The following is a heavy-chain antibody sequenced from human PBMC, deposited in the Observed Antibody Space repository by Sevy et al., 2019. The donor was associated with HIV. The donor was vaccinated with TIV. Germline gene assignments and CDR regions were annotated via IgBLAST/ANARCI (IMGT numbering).Heavy chain of an antibody. CDR1: GGTFSSYA. CDR3: ASGGNTEHFDY. D-gene: IGHD1-1*01. V-gene: IGHV1-69*13. Sequence: SSVKVSCKASGGTFSSYAISWVRQAPGQGLGWMGGIIPIFGTANYAQKFQGRVTITADESTSTAYMELSSLGSEDTAVYYCASGGNTEHFDYWGQGTLVTVSS. CDR2: IIPIFGTA. J-gene: IGHJ4*02.